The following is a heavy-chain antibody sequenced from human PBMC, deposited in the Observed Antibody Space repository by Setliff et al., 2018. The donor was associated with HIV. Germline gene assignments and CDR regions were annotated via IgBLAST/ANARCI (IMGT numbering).Heavy chain of an antibody. CDR2: IYPGDSDT. CDR1: GYRFISYW. CDR3: ARRGATVTTRYIDY. J-gene: IGHJ4*02. Sequence: PGESLKISCKGSGYRFISYWIGWVRQMPGKGLEWMGIIYPGDSDTRYSPSFQGQVTTSADKSISTAYLQWTSLKASDTAMYYCARRGATVTTRYIDYWGQGTLVTVSS. V-gene: IGHV5-51*01. D-gene: IGHD4-17*01.